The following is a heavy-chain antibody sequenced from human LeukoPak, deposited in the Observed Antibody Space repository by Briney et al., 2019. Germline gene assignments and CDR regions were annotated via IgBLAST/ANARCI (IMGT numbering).Heavy chain of an antibody. V-gene: IGHV1-2*02. J-gene: IGHJ5*02. CDR3: ARDFYDILTGFKLDP. CDR2: INPNSGGT. D-gene: IGHD3-9*01. CDR1: GYTFTGYY. Sequence: GASVKVSCKASGYTFTGYYMHSVRQAPGQGLEWMGWINPNSGGTNYAQKFQGRVAMTRDTSISTAYMELSRLRSDDTAVYYCARDFYDILTGFKLDPWGQGTLVTVSS.